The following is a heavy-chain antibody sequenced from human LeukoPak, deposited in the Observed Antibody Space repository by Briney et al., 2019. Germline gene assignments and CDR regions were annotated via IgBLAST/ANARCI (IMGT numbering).Heavy chain of an antibody. Sequence: SENLSLTCTVSSGYTGSHYWRWIRQPAGKELEWIGRITRGGTAHSSPSLGSRATMSVDTFKNYFSLRLSSVTAADTAVYYCARDFYASGFYVWFDPWGQGMLDTLPS. CDR3: ARDFYASGFYVWFDP. CDR1: SGYTGSHY. V-gene: IGHV4-4*07. D-gene: IGHD2/OR15-2a*01. CDR2: ITRGGTA. J-gene: IGHJ5*02.